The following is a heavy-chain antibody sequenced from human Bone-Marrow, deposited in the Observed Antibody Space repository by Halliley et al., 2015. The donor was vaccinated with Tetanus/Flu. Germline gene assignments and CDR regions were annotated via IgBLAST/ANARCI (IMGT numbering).Heavy chain of an antibody. CDR2: IYYSGST. CDR1: GVSISSGGYY. CDR3: GRTSWAKVIGGLVWLAP. V-gene: IGHV4-30-4*01. Sequence: TLSLTCAVSGVSISSGGYYWSWIRQPPGKGLEWIGCIYYSGSTYYNPSLKSRVTISVDTSKSQFSLKMTSVIAAGTAAYYCGRTSWAKVIGGLVWLAPRGQGNLVILSS. J-gene: IGHJ5*02. D-gene: IGHD3-22*01.